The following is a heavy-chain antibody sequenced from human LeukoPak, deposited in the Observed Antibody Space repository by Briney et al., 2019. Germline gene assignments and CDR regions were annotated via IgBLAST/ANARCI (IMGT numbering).Heavy chain of an antibody. CDR2: IYSGGST. CDR3: ARSDGRTRPFDI. J-gene: IGHJ3*02. Sequence: GGSLRLSCAASGFTFSSYSMNWVRQAPGKGLEWVSVIYSGGSTYYADSVKGRFTISRDNSKNTLYLQMNSLRAEDTAVYYCARSDGRTRPFDIWGQGTMVTVSS. CDR1: GFTFSSYS. D-gene: IGHD3-3*01. V-gene: IGHV3-66*01.